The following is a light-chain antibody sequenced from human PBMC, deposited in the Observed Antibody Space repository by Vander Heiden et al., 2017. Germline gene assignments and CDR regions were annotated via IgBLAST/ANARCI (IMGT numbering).Light chain of an antibody. CDR3: QQHYSYPRT. V-gene: IGKV1-8*01. Sequence: AIRMTQYPSSFSASTGDRVTITCRASQAISDYLAWYQQKAGKAPNLLISRASTLESGVPSRFSGSGSGTDFTLTISSLQSEDFAVYYCQQHYSYPRTFGQGTKVEIK. CDR2: RAS. CDR1: QAISDY. J-gene: IGKJ1*01.